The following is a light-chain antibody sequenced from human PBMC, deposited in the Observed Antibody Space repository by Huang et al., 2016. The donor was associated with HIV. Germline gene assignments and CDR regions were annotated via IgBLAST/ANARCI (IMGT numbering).Light chain of an antibody. CDR3: QQYNDWPRT. V-gene: IGKV3-15*01. J-gene: IGKJ1*01. CDR1: QSVSNN. Sequence: EIVMTQSPATLSVSPGERATLSCRASQSVSNNLAWYQQKPGQAPRLLISGASTRATGVPGRFSGSGSATEFTLTSSSLQSEDLAVYYCQQYNDWPRTFGQGTKVEIK. CDR2: GAS.